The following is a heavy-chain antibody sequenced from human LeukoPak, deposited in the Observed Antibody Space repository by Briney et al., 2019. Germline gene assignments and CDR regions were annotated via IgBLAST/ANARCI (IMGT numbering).Heavy chain of an antibody. J-gene: IGHJ4*02. CDR1: GFTFSSYG. D-gene: IGHD5-24*01. CDR3: AKFISFRDHYFDY. Sequence: GGSLRLSCAAPGFTFSSYGMHWVRQAPGKGLEWVAFIRYDGSNKYYADSVKGRFTISRDNSKNTLYLQMNSLRAEDTAVYYCAKFISFRDHYFDYWGQGTLVTVSS. CDR2: IRYDGSNK. V-gene: IGHV3-30*02.